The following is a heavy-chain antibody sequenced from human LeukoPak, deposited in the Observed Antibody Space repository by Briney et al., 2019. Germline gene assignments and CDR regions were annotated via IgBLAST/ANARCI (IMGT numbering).Heavy chain of an antibody. CDR1: GGSFSGFY. CDR2: IYYSGST. D-gene: IGHD3-10*01. Sequence: SETLSLTCSVYGGSFSGFYWNWIRQPPGKGLEWIGYIYYSGSTNYNPSLKSRVTISVDTSKNQFSLKLSSVTAADTAVYYCARGEYYGSGSYYTYYFDYWGQGTLVTVSS. V-gene: IGHV4-59*01. J-gene: IGHJ4*02. CDR3: ARGEYYGSGSYYTYYFDY.